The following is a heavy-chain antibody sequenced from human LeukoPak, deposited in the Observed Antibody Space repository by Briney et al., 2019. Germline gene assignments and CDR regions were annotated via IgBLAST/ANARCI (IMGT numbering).Heavy chain of an antibody. Sequence: PGGSLRLSCAASGFTFSSYWMSWVRQAPGKGLEWVANMKQDGSEKYYVDSVKGRFTISRDNAKNSLYLQMNSLRAEDTAVYYCARDADYDFWSGYFDYWGQGTLVTVSS. CDR1: GFTFSSYW. D-gene: IGHD3-3*01. CDR3: ARDADYDFWSGYFDY. CDR2: MKQDGSEK. V-gene: IGHV3-7*01. J-gene: IGHJ4*02.